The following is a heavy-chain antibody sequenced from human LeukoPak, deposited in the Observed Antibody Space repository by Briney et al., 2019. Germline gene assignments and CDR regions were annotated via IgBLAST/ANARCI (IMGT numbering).Heavy chain of an antibody. V-gene: IGHV4-39*07. CDR1: GGSISSSSYY. D-gene: IGHD1-26*01. Sequence: SETLSLTCTVSGGSISSSSYYWGWIRQPPGKGLEWIGSIYYSGSTYYNPSLKSRVTISVDTSKNQFSLKLSSVTAADTAVYYCARDSGSSSNWFDPWGQGTLVTVSS. J-gene: IGHJ5*02. CDR3: ARDSGSSSNWFDP. CDR2: IYYSGST.